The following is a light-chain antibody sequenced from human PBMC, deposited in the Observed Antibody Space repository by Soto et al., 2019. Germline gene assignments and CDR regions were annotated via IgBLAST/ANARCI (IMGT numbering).Light chain of an antibody. CDR2: KDS. V-gene: IGLV3-25*03. CDR3: QSADSSYTVV. Sequence: SYELTQPPSVSVSPGQTARITCSGDALPKQYAYWYQQKPGQAPVVVIFKDSERSSGIPERFSGSSSGTTVTLTISGVQAEDEADYYCQSADSSYTVVFGGGTKLTVL. CDR1: ALPKQY. J-gene: IGLJ2*01.